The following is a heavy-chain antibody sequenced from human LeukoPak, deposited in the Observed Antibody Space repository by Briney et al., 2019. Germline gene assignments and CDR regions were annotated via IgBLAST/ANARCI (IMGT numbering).Heavy chain of an antibody. V-gene: IGHV4-61*01. CDR3: ARYYDSSGYWSTPHFDY. CDR2: IQYSGST. Sequence: SQTLSLTCTVSGDSVSGISFYWSWIRQPPGKGLQYIGYIQYSGSTNYNPSLKSRVTISVDTSKNQFSLKLSSVTAADTAVYYCARYYDSSGYWSTPHFDYWGQGTLVTVSS. CDR1: GDSVSGISFY. J-gene: IGHJ4*02. D-gene: IGHD3-22*01.